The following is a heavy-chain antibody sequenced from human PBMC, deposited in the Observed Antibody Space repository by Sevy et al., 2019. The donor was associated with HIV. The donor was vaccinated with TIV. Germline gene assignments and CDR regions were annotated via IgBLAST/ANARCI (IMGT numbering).Heavy chain of an antibody. D-gene: IGHD6-13*01. CDR3: AKVVYSSNWFIFQK. Sequence: GGSLRLSCAASGFTFNNYGMHWVRQAPGKGLEWVAFIRFDGSNKYYADSVKGRFTISRDNSRNTLYLQMNSLRAEDTAVYYCAKVVYSSNWFIFQKWGQGTLVTVSS. CDR1: GFTFNNYG. V-gene: IGHV3-30*02. CDR2: IRFDGSNK. J-gene: IGHJ1*01.